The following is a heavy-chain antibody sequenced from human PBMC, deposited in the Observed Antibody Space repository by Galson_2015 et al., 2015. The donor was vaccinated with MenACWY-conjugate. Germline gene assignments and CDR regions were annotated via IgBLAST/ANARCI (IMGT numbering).Heavy chain of an antibody. J-gene: IGHJ4*02. CDR2: RWYDGTNK. CDR1: GFAFSGYA. D-gene: IGHD7-27*01. CDR3: ARDLTACYFDH. Sequence: SLRLSCAASGFAFSGYAMHWVRQPPGKGLEWVAIRWYDGTNKYYADSVKGRFTISRDDSKNTLYLQMNSLRAEDTAVYYCARDLTACYFDHCGQGPQVTVSS. V-gene: IGHV3-33*01.